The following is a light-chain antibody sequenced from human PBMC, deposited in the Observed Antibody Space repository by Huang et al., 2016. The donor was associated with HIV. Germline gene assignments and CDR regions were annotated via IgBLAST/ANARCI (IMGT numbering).Light chain of an antibody. V-gene: IGKV3-20*01. J-gene: IGKJ1*01. Sequence: EIVLTQSPGTLSLSPGERATLSCRASQSVRSSYLAWYQQKFGQSPRLLIYGASNRATGVPDRFSGSGSGTDFTLTISRLEPEDFAVYYCQQYGSSPGTFGQGTKVEIK. CDR1: QSVRSSY. CDR2: GAS. CDR3: QQYGSSPGT.